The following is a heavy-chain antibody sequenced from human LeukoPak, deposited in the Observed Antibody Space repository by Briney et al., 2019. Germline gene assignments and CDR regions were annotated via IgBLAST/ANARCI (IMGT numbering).Heavy chain of an antibody. J-gene: IGHJ4*02. Sequence: PGRPLRLSCAASGFTFDDYAMHWVRQAPGKGLEWVSGISWNSGSIGYADSVKGRFTISRDNAKNSLYLQMNSLRAEDTALYYCAKGVSSGWYGLGYWGQGTLVTVSS. D-gene: IGHD6-19*01. CDR2: ISWNSGSI. CDR1: GFTFDDYA. V-gene: IGHV3-9*01. CDR3: AKGVSSGWYGLGY.